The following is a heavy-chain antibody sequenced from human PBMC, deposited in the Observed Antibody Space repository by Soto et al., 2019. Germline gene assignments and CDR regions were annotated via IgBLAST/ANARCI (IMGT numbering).Heavy chain of an antibody. CDR1: GFTFSSYW. Sequence: EVQLVESGGGLVQPGGSLRLSCAASGFTFSSYWMSWVRQAPGKGLEWVANIKQDGSEKYYVDSVKGRFTISRDNAKNSVYLQMNSLRAEDTAVYYCARDRYCRREGGYYYYMDVWGKGTTVTVSS. V-gene: IGHV3-7*01. D-gene: IGHD2-15*01. CDR2: IKQDGSEK. CDR3: ARDRYCRREGGYYYYMDV. J-gene: IGHJ6*03.